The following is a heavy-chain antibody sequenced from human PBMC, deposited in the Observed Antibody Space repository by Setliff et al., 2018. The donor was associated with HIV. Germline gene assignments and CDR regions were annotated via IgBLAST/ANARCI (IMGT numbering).Heavy chain of an antibody. D-gene: IGHD4-17*01. CDR2: LYPSGNT. CDR3: ASHPLTVTTSDFDY. V-gene: IGHV4-4*07. CDR1: GGSITNHY. J-gene: IGHJ4*02. Sequence: PSETLSLTCSVSGGSITNHYWSWVRQPPGKALEWIGLLYPSGNTNYNPSLESRLTISADRPNSQLSLKLTAVTAADAAVYYCASHPLTVTTSDFDYWGQGTLVTVS.